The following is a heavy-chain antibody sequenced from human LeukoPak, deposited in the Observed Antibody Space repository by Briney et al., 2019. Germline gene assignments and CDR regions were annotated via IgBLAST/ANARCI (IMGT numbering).Heavy chain of an antibody. Sequence: GGSLRLSCAASGFTFSSYGMHWVRQAPGKGLEWVAAIWYDGSNKYYADSVKGRFTISRDNSKNTLYLQMNSLRAEDTAVYYCARARSYKYKYYFDYWGQGTLVTVSS. D-gene: IGHD5-24*01. J-gene: IGHJ4*02. V-gene: IGHV3-33*01. CDR3: ARARSYKYKYYFDY. CDR1: GFTFSSYG. CDR2: IWYDGSNK.